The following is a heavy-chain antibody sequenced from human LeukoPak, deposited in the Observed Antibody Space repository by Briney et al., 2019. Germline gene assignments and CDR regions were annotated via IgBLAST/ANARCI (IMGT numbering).Heavy chain of an antibody. Sequence: ASVKVSCKASGYTFTSYDINWVRQATRQGLEWMGWMNPNSGNTGYAQKFQGRVTMTRNTSISTAYMELSSLRSEDTAVYYCARVHWYLASVAGFYYYYGMDVWGQGTTVTVSS. V-gene: IGHV1-8*01. D-gene: IGHD6-13*01. CDR3: ARVHWYLASVAGFYYYYGMDV. J-gene: IGHJ6*02. CDR2: MNPNSGNT. CDR1: GYTFTSYD.